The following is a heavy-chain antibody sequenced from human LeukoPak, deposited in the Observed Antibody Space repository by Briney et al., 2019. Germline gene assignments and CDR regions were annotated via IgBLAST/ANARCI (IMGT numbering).Heavy chain of an antibody. V-gene: IGHV3-23*01. Sequence: GGSLRLSCAASGFTFSSYAMSWVRQAPGKGLEWVSVISGSGGSTYYADSVKGRFTISRDNSKNTLNLQMNSLRAEDTAVYYCAKEAQDCSGRGCYSSYFDFWGQGSLVTVSS. D-gene: IGHD2-15*01. CDR3: AKEAQDCSGRGCYSSYFDF. J-gene: IGHJ4*02. CDR1: GFTFSSYA. CDR2: ISGSGGST.